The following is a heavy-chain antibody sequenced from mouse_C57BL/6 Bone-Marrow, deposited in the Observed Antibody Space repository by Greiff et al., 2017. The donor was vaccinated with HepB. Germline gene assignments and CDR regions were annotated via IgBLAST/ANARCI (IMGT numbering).Heavy chain of an antibody. CDR3: ARGGVLRSYAMDY. CDR2: INPYNGGT. D-gene: IGHD1-1*01. V-gene: IGHV1-19*01. CDR1: GYTFTDYY. Sequence: SGPVLVKPGASVKMSCKASGYTFTDYYMNWVKQSHGKSLEWIGVINPYNGGTSYNQKFKGKATLTVDKSSSTAYMELNSLTSEDSAVYYCARGGVLRSYAMDYWGQGTSVTVSS. J-gene: IGHJ4*01.